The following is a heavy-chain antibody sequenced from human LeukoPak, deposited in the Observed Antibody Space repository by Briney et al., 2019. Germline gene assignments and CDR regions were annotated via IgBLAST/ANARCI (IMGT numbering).Heavy chain of an antibody. D-gene: IGHD6-13*01. CDR1: GGSISSYY. V-gene: IGHV4-59*01. CDR3: ARYGEQLEAFDI. CDR2: IYYSGST. Sequence: SETLSLTCTVSGGSISSYYWSWIRQPPGKGLEWLGYIYYSGSTNYNPSLKSRVTISVDTSKNQFSLKLSSVTAADTVVYYGARYGEQLEAFDIWSQGTMVTVSS. J-gene: IGHJ3*02.